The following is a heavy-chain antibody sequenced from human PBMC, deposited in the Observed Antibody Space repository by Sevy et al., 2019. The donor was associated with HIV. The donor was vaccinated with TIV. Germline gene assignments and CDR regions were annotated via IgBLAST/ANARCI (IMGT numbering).Heavy chain of an antibody. Sequence: RGYLRLSCAASGFTFSKYSMNWVRQAPGKGLERISYISSTSSTIYYADSVKGRFTISRDNAKNSQYLQMNSLGDEDTAMYYCARDSRYCSGGSCYLFDYWGQGTLVTVSS. CDR1: GFTFSKYS. D-gene: IGHD2-15*01. CDR2: ISSTSSTI. J-gene: IGHJ4*02. CDR3: ARDSRYCSGGSCYLFDY. V-gene: IGHV3-48*02.